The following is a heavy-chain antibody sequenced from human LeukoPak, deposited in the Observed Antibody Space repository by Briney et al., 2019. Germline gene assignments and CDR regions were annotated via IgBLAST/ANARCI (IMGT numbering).Heavy chain of an antibody. CDR1: GYTFTGYY. J-gene: IGHJ4*02. D-gene: IGHD1-26*01. Sequence: ASVKVSCKASGYTFTGYYMHWVRQAPGQGLEWMGWINPNSGNTGYAQKFQGRVTITRNTSISTAYMELSSLRSEDTAVYYCARAAGGSSTDFDYWGQGTLVTVSS. V-gene: IGHV1-8*03. CDR2: INPNSGNT. CDR3: ARAAGGSSTDFDY.